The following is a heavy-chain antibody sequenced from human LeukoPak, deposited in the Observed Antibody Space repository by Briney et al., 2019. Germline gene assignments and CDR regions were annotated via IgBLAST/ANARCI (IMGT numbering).Heavy chain of an antibody. CDR2: IYDSGST. CDR1: GGSIGSYY. CDR3: ACLTTADAFDI. D-gene: IGHD3-22*01. V-gene: IGHV4-59*01. Sequence: PSETLCLTCTVSGGSIGSYYWSWIRQPPGKGLEWIGYIYDSGSTNYNPSLKSRVTISVDTSKNQFSLKLSSVTAADTAVYYCACLTTADAFDIWGQGTMVTVSS. J-gene: IGHJ3*02.